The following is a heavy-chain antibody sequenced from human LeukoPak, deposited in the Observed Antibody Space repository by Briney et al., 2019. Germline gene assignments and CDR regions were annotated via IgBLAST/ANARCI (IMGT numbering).Heavy chain of an antibody. Sequence: GGSLRLSCAASGFTFSSYSMNWVRQAPGKGLEWVAVTSYGGSNQYYADSVKGRFTLSRDNSKKTVYLQMTSLRPEDTAVYYCAREWRVVAATSAAFDIWGQGTMVTVSS. V-gene: IGHV3-30*03. CDR3: AREWRVVAATSAAFDI. J-gene: IGHJ3*02. D-gene: IGHD2-15*01. CDR2: TSYGGSNQ. CDR1: GFTFSSYS.